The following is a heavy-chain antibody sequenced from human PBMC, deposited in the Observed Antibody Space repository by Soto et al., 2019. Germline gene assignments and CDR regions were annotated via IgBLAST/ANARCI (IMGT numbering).Heavy chain of an antibody. CDR3: VRHVIVGGSTLGY. CDR1: GFTFTAYT. D-gene: IGHD1-26*01. J-gene: IGHJ4*02. Sequence: KPGGSLRLSCAASGFTFTAYTMYWVRQPPRKGLEWVASISSTRDYINYADSVKGRFSISRDNADNSLYLQMNTLRAEDTAVYYCVRHVIVGGSTLGYWGQGALVTVSS. V-gene: IGHV3-21*06. CDR2: ISSTRDYI.